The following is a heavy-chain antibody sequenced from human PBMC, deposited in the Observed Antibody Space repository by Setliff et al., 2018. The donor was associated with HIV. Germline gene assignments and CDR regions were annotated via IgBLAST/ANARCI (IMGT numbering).Heavy chain of an antibody. V-gene: IGHV3-7*01. CDR2: IKQDGSEI. CDR3: ARDDPAGGIDF. CDR1: GFSFSNYW. J-gene: IGHJ4*02. Sequence: GGSLRLSCAASGFSFSNYWMDWVRQAPGKGLEWVATIKQDGSEIYHVDSVKGRFTISRDNARTSLYLQMNSLRAEDTAIYYCARDDPAGGIDFWGQGTLVTVSS. D-gene: IGHD1-26*01.